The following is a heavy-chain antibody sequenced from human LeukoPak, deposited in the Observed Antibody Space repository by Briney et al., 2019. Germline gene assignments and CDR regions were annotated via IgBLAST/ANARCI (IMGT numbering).Heavy chain of an antibody. CDR2: ISAYNGNT. Sequence: ASVEVSCKASGYTFTSYGISWVRQAPGQGLEWMGWISAYNGNTNYAQKLQGRVTMTTDTSTSTAYMELRSLRSDDTAVYYCARDYGDYVLGSFDYWGQGTLVTVSS. CDR3: ARDYGDYVLGSFDY. D-gene: IGHD4-17*01. J-gene: IGHJ4*02. CDR1: GYTFTSYG. V-gene: IGHV1-18*01.